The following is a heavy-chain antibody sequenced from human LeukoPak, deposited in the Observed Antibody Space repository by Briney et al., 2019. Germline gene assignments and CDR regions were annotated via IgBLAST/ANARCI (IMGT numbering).Heavy chain of an antibody. CDR1: GGSISSSSYY. J-gene: IGHJ6*02. D-gene: IGHD3-3*01. CDR2: IYYSGST. Sequence: SETLSLTCTASGGSISSSSYYWGWIRQPPGKGLEWIGSIYYSGSTYYNPSLKSRVTISVDTSKNQFSLKLSSVTAADTAVYYCATFTIPTLSGDGMDVWGQGTTVTVSS. CDR3: ATFTIPTLSGDGMDV. V-gene: IGHV4-39*01.